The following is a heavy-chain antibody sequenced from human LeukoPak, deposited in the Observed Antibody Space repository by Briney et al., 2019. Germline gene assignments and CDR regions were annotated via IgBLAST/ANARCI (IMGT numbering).Heavy chain of an antibody. V-gene: IGHV4-39*01. J-gene: IGHJ4*02. CDR1: GDSISRTNYY. CDR2: IYYSGST. Sequence: PSETLSLTCSVSGDSISRTNYYWGWIRQPPGKGLEWIGNIYYSGSTYYNPSLKSRVTISVDTSKNQFSMKLSSVSAADTAVYYCVRLPTFYYYESSGIPDYWGQGTLVTVSS. D-gene: IGHD3-22*01. CDR3: VRLPTFYYYESSGIPDY.